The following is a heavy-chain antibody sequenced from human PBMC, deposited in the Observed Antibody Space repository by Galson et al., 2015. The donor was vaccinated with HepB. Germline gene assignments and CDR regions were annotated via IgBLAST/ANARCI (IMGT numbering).Heavy chain of an antibody. D-gene: IGHD3-16*01. CDR1: GFTFSSYW. J-gene: IGHJ6*02. CDR2: INKDESSK. CDR3: ARRISLARGIIMKPDYYGGLTV. V-gene: IGHV3-7*03. Sequence: SLRLSCAASGFTFSSYWMNWVRQAPGKGLEWVAYINKDESSKYYADSVKGRFTISRDNAKDSVYLQLDSLRAEDTAVYYCARRISLARGIIMKPDYYGGLTVWGQGTTVTVAS.